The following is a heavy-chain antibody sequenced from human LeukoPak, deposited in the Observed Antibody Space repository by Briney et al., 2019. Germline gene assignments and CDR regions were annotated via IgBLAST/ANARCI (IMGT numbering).Heavy chain of an antibody. D-gene: IGHD3-10*01. CDR3: ARAGFGEFTFEY. Sequence: ASETLSLTCTVSGYSISSGYHWGWIRQPPGKGLEWIGYIYYSGSTNYNPSLKSRVTISVDTSKNQFSLKLSSVTAADTAVYYCARAGFGEFTFEYWGQGTLVTVSS. CDR1: GYSISSGYH. J-gene: IGHJ4*02. V-gene: IGHV4-61*01. CDR2: IYYSGST.